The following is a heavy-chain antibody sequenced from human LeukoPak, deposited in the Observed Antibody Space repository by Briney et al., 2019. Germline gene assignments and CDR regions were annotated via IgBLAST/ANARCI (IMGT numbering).Heavy chain of an antibody. CDR2: ISGSGGST. CDR1: GFTFSSYA. D-gene: IGHD3-22*01. Sequence: PGGSLRLSCAASGFTFSSYAMSWVRLAPGKGLEWVSAISGSGGSTYYADSVKGRFTISRDNSKNTLYLQMNSLRAEDTAVYYCAKSPHYYDSSGPPGYFDYWGQGTLVTVSS. CDR3: AKSPHYYDSSGPPGYFDY. J-gene: IGHJ4*02. V-gene: IGHV3-23*01.